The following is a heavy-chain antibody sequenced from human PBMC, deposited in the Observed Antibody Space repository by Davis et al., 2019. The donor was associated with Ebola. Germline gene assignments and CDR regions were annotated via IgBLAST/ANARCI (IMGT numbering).Heavy chain of an antibody. CDR3: AMGGMATATYFDY. V-gene: IGHV3-7*01. CDR2: INQDGSVK. Sequence: GGSLRLSCAASGFTFSKYSMNWVRQAPGKGLEWLVNINQDGSVKQDVDSVKGRFTISRDNSKNTLYLQMNSLRAEDTAVYYCAMGGMATATYFDYWGQGTLVTVSS. CDR1: GFTFSKYS. D-gene: IGHD5-24*01. J-gene: IGHJ4*02.